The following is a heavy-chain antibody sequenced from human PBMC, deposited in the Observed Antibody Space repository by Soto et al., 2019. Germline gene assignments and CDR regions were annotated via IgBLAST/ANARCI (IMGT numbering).Heavy chain of an antibody. CDR2: IHPNSGGT. D-gene: IGHD3-3*01. J-gene: IGHJ6*02. CDR3: ARGVGSDDFWSGYYLYYYYYGMDV. V-gene: IGHV1-2*02. Sequence: ASGKVSCKASGYTFTGYYMHWVRQAPGKGLEGMGWIHPNSGGTNYAQKFQGRVTMTRDTSISTAYMELSRLRSDDTAVYYCARGVGSDDFWSGYYLYYYYYGMDVWGQGTTVTVSS. CDR1: GYTFTGYY.